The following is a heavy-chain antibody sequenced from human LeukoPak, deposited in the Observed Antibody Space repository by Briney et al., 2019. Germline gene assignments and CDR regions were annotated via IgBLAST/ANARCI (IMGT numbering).Heavy chain of an antibody. D-gene: IGHD6-13*01. CDR1: GGSISSYY. V-gene: IGHV4-59*08. CDR3: ARVPGYSRSRGAFDI. J-gene: IGHJ3*02. Sequence: SETLSLTCTVSGGSISSYYWSWIRQSPGKGLEWIGYIYYRGSTSYSPSLKSRVTISVDTSKNQFSLKLRTVTAADTAVYYCARVPGYSRSRGAFDIWGQGTMVTVSS. CDR2: IYYRGST.